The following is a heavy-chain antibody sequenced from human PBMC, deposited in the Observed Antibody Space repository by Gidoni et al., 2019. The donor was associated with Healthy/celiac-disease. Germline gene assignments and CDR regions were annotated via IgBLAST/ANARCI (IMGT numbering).Heavy chain of an antibody. CDR3: ARDLVLFDY. CDR1: GFTFSSYS. CDR2: ISSSSSTI. V-gene: IGHV3-48*04. D-gene: IGHD2-8*01. Sequence: EVQLVESGGGLVQPGGSLRLSCAASGFTFSSYSMNWVRQAPGKGLEWVSYISSSSSTIYYADSVKGRFTISRDNAKNSLYLQMNSLRAEDTAVYYCARDLVLFDYWGQGTLVTVSS. J-gene: IGHJ4*02.